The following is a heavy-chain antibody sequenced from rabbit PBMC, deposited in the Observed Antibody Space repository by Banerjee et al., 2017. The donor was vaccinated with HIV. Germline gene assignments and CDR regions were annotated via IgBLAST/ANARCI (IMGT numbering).Heavy chain of an antibody. V-gene: IGHV1S45*01. CDR3: ARDLAGVIGWNFDL. CDR1: GFSFSNKYV. Sequence: QEQLVESGGGLVQPGGSLKLSCKASGFSFSNKYVMCWVRQAPGKGLEWIACRNTYTSDTAYASWAKGRFTISLDNAQNTVFLQMTSLTAADTATYFCARDLAGVIGWNFDLWGPGTLVTVS. CDR2: RNTYTSDT. D-gene: IGHD4-1*01. J-gene: IGHJ4*01.